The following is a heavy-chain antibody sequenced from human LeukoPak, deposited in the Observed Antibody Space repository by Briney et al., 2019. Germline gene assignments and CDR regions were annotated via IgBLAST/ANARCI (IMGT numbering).Heavy chain of an antibody. J-gene: IGHJ4*02. CDR2: ISSSGSTI. Sequence: GGSLRLSCAASGFTFSSHEMNWVRQAPGEGLEWVSYISSSGSTIYYADSVKGRFTISRDNAKNSLYLQMNSLRAEDTAVYYCARDLRGSYYNWGQGTLVTVSS. CDR1: GFTFSSHE. V-gene: IGHV3-48*03. D-gene: IGHD1-26*01. CDR3: ARDLRGSYYN.